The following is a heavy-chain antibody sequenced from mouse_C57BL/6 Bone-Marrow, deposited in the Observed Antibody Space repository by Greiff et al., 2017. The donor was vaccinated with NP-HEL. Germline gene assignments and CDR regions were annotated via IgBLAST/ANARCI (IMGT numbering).Heavy chain of an antibody. J-gene: IGHJ1*03. V-gene: IGHV1-18*01. D-gene: IGHD2-1*01. Sequence: EVHLVESGPELVKPGASVKIPCKASGYTFTDYNMDWVKQSHGKSLEWIGDINPNNGGTIYNQKFKGKATLTVDKSSSTAYMELRSLTSEDTAVYYCARGGYGKGYFDVWGTGTTVTVSS. CDR1: GYTFTDYN. CDR3: ARGGYGKGYFDV. CDR2: INPNNGGT.